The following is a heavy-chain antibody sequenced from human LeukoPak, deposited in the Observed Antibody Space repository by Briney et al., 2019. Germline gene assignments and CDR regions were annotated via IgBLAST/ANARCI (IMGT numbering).Heavy chain of an antibody. V-gene: IGHV3-23*01. CDR1: GFTFSSYA. Sequence: GGSLRLSCAASGFTFSSYAMSWVRQAPGKGLEWVSGISGSGGSTYYADSVKGRFTISRDNSKNTLYLQMNSLRAEDTAIYYCAKDPSSGWPYYFEYWGQGTLVTVSS. CDR2: ISGSGGST. CDR3: AKDPSSGWPYYFEY. D-gene: IGHD6-25*01. J-gene: IGHJ4*02.